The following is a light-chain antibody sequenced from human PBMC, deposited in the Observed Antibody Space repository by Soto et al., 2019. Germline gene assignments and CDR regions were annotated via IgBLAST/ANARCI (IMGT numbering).Light chain of an antibody. J-gene: IGKJ1*01. CDR1: QSVSRNY. Sequence: IVLTQSPGTLSLSPGERATLSCRASQSVSRNYLAWYQQKPGQAPRLLIFAASNRATDIPDRFSGSGSGTDFTLTISRLEPEDFAVYCCHQYGNSPGTFGQGTKVDI. CDR2: AAS. CDR3: HQYGNSPGT. V-gene: IGKV3-20*01.